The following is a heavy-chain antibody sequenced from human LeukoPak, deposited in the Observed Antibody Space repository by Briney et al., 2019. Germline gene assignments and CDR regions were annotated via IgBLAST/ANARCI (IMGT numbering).Heavy chain of an antibody. CDR2: ISSSSYI. D-gene: IGHD1-1*01. V-gene: IGHV3-21*01. J-gene: IGHJ4*02. CDR3: ARSDRYGRLRVFDY. CDR1: GFTFSSYS. Sequence: GGSLRLSCAASGFTFSSYSMNWVRQAPGKGLEWVSSISSSSYIYYAGSVKGRFTISRDNAKNSLYLQMNSLRAEDTAVYYCARSDRYGRLRVFDYWGQGTLVTVSS.